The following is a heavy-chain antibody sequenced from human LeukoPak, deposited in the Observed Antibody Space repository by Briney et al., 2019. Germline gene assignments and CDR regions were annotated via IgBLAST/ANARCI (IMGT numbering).Heavy chain of an antibody. D-gene: IGHD4-11*01. CDR1: GGALRSSGYY. V-gene: IGHV4-39*01. J-gene: IGHJ4*02. Sequence: PSVTLGLPRAVSGGALRSSGYYWGSVRRPPGKGLGWVGGVYYSGRTYYNPSLKSRDTITVDTSKNQFSLKQSSVTAADTAVYYCARHRDSNFYFDYWGQGTLVTVSS. CDR3: ARHRDSNFYFDY. CDR2: VYYSGRT.